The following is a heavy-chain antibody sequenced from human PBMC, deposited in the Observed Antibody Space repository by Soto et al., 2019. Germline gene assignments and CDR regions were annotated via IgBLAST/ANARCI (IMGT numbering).Heavy chain of an antibody. D-gene: IGHD4-17*01. CDR1: GDPIDRHY. J-gene: IGHJ4*02. CDR2: VYYSGGA. V-gene: IGHV4-59*11. CDR3: ARWTMVTYFDS. Sequence: QVQLQESGPGLLKPSETLSLTCTVSGDPIDRHYWGWIRQPPGKGLEWIGYVYYSGGANYNPSLKSRVTISVDSAKSQFSLNLSSVTAADTAVYYCARWTMVTYFDSWGQGTLVTVSS.